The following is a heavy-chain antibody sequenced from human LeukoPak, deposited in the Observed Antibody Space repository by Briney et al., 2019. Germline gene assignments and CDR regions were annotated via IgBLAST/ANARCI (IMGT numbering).Heavy chain of an antibody. Sequence: SLRLSCAASGFTFSSYSMNWVRQAPGRGLEWIGEIFHSGSTNYNAALKSRVTISLDESNNRFSLEVTSVTAADTGVYYSARKGSDPWLTFWFDSWGQGTLVTVPS. CDR1: GFTFSSYSM. CDR3: ARKGSDPWLTFWFDS. D-gene: IGHD1-26*01. J-gene: IGHJ5*01. V-gene: IGHV4-4*02. CDR2: IFHSGST.